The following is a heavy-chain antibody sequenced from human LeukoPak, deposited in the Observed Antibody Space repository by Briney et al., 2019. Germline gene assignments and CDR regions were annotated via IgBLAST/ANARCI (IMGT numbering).Heavy chain of an antibody. J-gene: IGHJ4*02. V-gene: IGHV1-69*13. CDR2: IIPIFDTA. Sequence: SVKVSCRASGGTFSSYAISWVRQAPGQGLEWMGGIIPIFDTANYAQKFQGRVTITADESTSTAYMELSSLRSEDTAVYYCARESSHSSSWDYWGQGTLVTVSS. CDR3: ARESSHSSSWDY. D-gene: IGHD6-13*01. CDR1: GGTFSSYA.